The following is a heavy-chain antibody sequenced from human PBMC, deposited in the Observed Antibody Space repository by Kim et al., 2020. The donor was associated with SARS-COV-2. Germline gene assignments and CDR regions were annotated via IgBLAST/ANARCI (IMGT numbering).Heavy chain of an antibody. CDR3: ERGYPPVYGDYFNRVYWFDP. J-gene: IGHJ5*02. CDR1: GGSISSGGYY. CDR2: IYYSGST. V-gene: IGHV4-31*03. Sequence: SETLYLTCTVSGGSISSGGYYWSWIRQHPGKGLEWIGYIYYSGSTYYNPSLKSRVTISVDTSKNQFSLKLSSVTAADTAVYYCERGYPPVYGDYFNRVYWFDPWGQGTLVPVSS. D-gene: IGHD4-17*01.